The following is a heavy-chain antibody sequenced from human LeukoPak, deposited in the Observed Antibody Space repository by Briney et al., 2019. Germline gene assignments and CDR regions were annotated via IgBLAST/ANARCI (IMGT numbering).Heavy chain of an antibody. Sequence: PSETLSLTCAVSGGSISSGGYSWSWIRQPPGKGLEWIGYIYHSGSTYYNPSLKSRVTISIDPSKNQFSPKLSSVTAADTALYYCSRGRRGSYFQDYWGQGTLVTVSS. CDR1: GGSISSGGYS. J-gene: IGHJ4*02. D-gene: IGHD1-26*01. V-gene: IGHV4-30-2*01. CDR2: IYHSGST. CDR3: SRGRRGSYFQDY.